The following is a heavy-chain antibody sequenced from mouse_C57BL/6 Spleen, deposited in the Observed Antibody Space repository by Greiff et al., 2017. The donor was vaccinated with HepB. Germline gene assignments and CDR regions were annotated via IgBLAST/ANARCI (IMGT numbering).Heavy chain of an antibody. CDR2: IYPRSGNT. CDR3: AREGGNYAYDEEVWFAY. Sequence: VQLQQSGAELARPGASVKLSCKASGYTFTSYGISWVKQRTGQGLEWIGEIYPRSGNTYYNEKFKGKATLTADKSSSTAYMELRSLTSEDSAVYFWAREGGNYAYDEEVWFAYWGQGTLVTVSA. J-gene: IGHJ3*01. D-gene: IGHD2-2*01. V-gene: IGHV1-81*01. CDR1: GYTFTSYG.